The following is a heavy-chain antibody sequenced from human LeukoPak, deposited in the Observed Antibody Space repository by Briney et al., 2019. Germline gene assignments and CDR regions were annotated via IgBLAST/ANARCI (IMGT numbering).Heavy chain of an antibody. V-gene: IGHV4-59*01. D-gene: IGHD3-10*01. Sequence: PSETLSLTCTVSGGSISSYYWSWIRQPPGKGLEWIGYIYYSGSTNYNPSLKSRVTISVDTSKNQFSLKLSPVTAADTAVYYCARGVSGAXYFDYWGQGTLVTVSS. CDR3: ARGVSGAXYFDY. CDR1: GGSISSYY. CDR2: IYYSGST. J-gene: IGHJ4*02.